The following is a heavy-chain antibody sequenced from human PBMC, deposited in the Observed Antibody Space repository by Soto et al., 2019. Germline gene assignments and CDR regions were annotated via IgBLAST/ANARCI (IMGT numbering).Heavy chain of an antibody. J-gene: IGHJ6*02. Sequence: GSLRLSCAASGFTFGTFTMSWVRQAPGKGLEWVSSIGTTSTYIYYADSVRGRFTISRDNAKNSLYLQMNSLRAEDTAVYFCARVMCGDCSSYYYYSMDVWGQGTTVTVSS. CDR1: GFTFGTFT. D-gene: IGHD2-21*02. V-gene: IGHV3-21*01. CDR3: ARVMCGDCSSYYYYSMDV. CDR2: IGTTSTYI.